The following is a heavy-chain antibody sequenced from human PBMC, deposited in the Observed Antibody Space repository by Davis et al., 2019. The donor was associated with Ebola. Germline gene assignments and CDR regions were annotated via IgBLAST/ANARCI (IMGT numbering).Heavy chain of an antibody. CDR1: GFSFSGSG. CDR2: IRYDGSNK. Sequence: PGGSLRLSCAASGFSFSGSGMHWVRQAPGKGLEWVAFIRYDGSNKYYADSVKGRFTISRDNSKNTLYLQLNSLRDEDTAVYYCAKDPIGRFIRGVVLDIWGQGTMVTVSS. CDR3: AKDPIGRFIRGVVLDI. V-gene: IGHV3-30*02. J-gene: IGHJ3*02. D-gene: IGHD3-10*01.